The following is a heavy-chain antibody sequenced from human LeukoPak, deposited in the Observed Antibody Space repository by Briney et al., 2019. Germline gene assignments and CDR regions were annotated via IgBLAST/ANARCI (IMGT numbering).Heavy chain of an antibody. CDR3: ARVSSGYPEYYFDY. Sequence: SETLSLTCTVSGGSISSYYWSWIRQPPGKGLEWIGYIYTSGSTNYNPSLKSRVTISVDTSKNQFSLKLSSVTAADTAVYCCARVSSGYPEYYFDYWGQGTLVTVSS. CDR2: IYTSGST. CDR1: GGSISSYY. V-gene: IGHV4-4*09. J-gene: IGHJ4*02. D-gene: IGHD3-22*01.